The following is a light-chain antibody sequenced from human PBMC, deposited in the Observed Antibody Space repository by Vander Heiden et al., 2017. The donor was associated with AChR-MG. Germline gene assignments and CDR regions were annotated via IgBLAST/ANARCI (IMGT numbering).Light chain of an antibody. CDR3: ASYTSSAGRV. V-gene: IGLV2-14*01. Sequence: QSALTQPASVSGFPGQSITVPCTGTSSDVGGYDYVAWYQQHPGEGPKVIIFDVTNRPSGVSNRFSASKSGNTASLTISGLQAEDEADYYCASYTSSAGRVFGTGTKVTVL. J-gene: IGLJ1*01. CDR1: SSDVGGYDY. CDR2: DVT.